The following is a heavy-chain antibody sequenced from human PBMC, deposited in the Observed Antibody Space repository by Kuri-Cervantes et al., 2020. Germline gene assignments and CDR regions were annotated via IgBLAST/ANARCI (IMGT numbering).Heavy chain of an antibody. V-gene: IGHV4-59*01. CDR1: GGSISSYY. CDR2: IYYSGST. J-gene: IGHJ4*02. CDR3: ARTSVYCSGGSCYSEHDY. D-gene: IGHD2-15*01. Sequence: GSLRLSCTVSGGSISSYYWSWIRQPPGKGLEWIGYIYYSGSTNYNPSLKSRVTISVDTSKNQFSLKLSSVTAADTAVYYRARTSVYCSGGSCYSEHDYWGQGTLVTVSS.